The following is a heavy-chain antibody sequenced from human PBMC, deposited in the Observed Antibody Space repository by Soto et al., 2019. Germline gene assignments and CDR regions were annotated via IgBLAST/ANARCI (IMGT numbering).Heavy chain of an antibody. CDR3: ATKKDGVVLMVYAMYYYGMDV. Sequence: SVKVSCKASGGTFSSYAISWVRQAPGQGLEWMGGIIPIFGTANYAQKFQGRVTITADESTSTAYMELSSLRSEDTAVYYCATKKDGVVLMVYAMYYYGMDVWGQGTTVTVSS. J-gene: IGHJ6*02. D-gene: IGHD2-8*01. CDR1: GGTFSSYA. V-gene: IGHV1-69*13. CDR2: IIPIFGTA.